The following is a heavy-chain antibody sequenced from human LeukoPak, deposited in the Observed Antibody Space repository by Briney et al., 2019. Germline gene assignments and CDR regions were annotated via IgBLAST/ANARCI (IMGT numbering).Heavy chain of an antibody. D-gene: IGHD6-13*01. CDR2: INHSGST. CDR1: GGSFSGYY. J-gene: IGHJ6*02. V-gene: IGHV4-34*01. CDR3: VRDSRYGSGWFEDGLDF. Sequence: TSETLSLTCAVYGGSFSGYYWSWIRQPPGKGLEWIGEINHSGSTNYNPSLKSRVTISVDTSKNQFSLKLSSVTAADTAVYYCVRDSRYGSGWFEDGLDFWGQGTTVTVSS.